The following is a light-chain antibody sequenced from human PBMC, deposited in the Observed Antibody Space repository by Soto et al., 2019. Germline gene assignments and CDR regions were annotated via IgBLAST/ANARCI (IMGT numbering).Light chain of an antibody. Sequence: LTQPASVSGSPGQSITISCTGTSSDIGGYNSVSWYQQHPGKAPKLVIYAVSNRPSGVSSRFSGSKSGNTASLTMSGLQAEDEATYYCSSYTTSNVFGTGTKVTVL. V-gene: IGLV2-14*01. CDR3: SSYTTSNV. J-gene: IGLJ1*01. CDR2: AVS. CDR1: SSDIGGYNS.